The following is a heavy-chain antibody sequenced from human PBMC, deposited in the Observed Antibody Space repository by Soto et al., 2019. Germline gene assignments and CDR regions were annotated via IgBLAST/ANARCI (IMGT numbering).Heavy chain of an antibody. CDR2: IYYSGST. Sequence: PSETLSLTCTVSGGSISSSSYYWGWIHQPPGKGLEWIGSIYYSGSTYYNPSLKSRVTISVDTSKNQFSLKLSSVTAADTAVYYCAREVGAAAAGTDYYYYGMDVWGQGTTVTVPS. V-gene: IGHV4-39*02. CDR3: AREVGAAAAGTDYYYYGMDV. D-gene: IGHD6-13*01. CDR1: GGSISSSSYY. J-gene: IGHJ6*02.